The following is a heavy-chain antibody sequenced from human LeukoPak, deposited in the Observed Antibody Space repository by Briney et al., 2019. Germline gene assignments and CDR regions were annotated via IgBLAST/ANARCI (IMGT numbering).Heavy chain of an antibody. CDR3: ARHSHPDSSSWYWDY. J-gene: IGHJ4*02. CDR2: LYTSGST. Sequence: SETLSLTCTVSGGSISSDSWTWIRQPAGKGLEWIGRLYTSGSTNRGSIKHNPSLKSRVAMSVDTSKNQFSLKLSSVTAADTAVYYCARHSHPDSSSWYWDYWGQGTLVTVSS. CDR1: GGSISSDS. D-gene: IGHD6-13*01. V-gene: IGHV4-4*07.